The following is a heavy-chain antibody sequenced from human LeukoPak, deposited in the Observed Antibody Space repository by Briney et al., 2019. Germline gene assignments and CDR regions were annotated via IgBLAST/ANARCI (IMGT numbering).Heavy chain of an antibody. Sequence: GGSLRLSCAASGFTFSSYSMNWVRQAPGKGLEWVSSISSSSSYIYYADSVKGRFTISRDNAKNSLYLQMNSLRAEDTAVYYCAKGRWEVNLSDAFDIWGQGTLVTVSS. V-gene: IGHV3-21*04. CDR1: GFTFSSYS. D-gene: IGHD1-26*01. CDR2: ISSSSSYI. J-gene: IGHJ3*02. CDR3: AKGRWEVNLSDAFDI.